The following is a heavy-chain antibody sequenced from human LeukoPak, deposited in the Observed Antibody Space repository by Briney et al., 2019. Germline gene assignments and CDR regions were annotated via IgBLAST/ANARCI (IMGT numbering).Heavy chain of an antibody. Sequence: ASVKVSCKASGYTFTSYDINWVRQATGQGLEWMGWMNPNSGNTGYAQKFQGRVTITRNTSISTAYMELSSLRSEDTAVYYCARGVRQHRFLEWLYYFDYWGQGTLVTVSS. V-gene: IGHV1-8*03. J-gene: IGHJ4*02. CDR1: GYTFTSYD. CDR2: MNPNSGNT. D-gene: IGHD3-3*01. CDR3: ARGVRQHRFLEWLYYFDY.